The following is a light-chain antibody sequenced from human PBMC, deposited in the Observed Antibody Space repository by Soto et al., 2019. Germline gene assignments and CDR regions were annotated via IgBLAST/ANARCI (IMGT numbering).Light chain of an antibody. Sequence: EIVLTQSPATLSLSPGERATLSCRASQSVSGYLAWYQQKPGQAPSLLIYDASNRATGIPAKFSGSGSGTDFTLTISSLEPEDFAVYYCQQRSNWPRTFGQGTKVEIK. J-gene: IGKJ1*01. CDR2: DAS. CDR1: QSVSGY. V-gene: IGKV3-11*01. CDR3: QQRSNWPRT.